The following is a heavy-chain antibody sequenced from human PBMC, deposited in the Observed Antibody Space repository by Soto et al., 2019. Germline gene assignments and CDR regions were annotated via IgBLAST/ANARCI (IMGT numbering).Heavy chain of an antibody. V-gene: IGHV4-59*08. Sequence: SETLSLTCSVSGGSISSYYGSWIRQPPGKGLEWIGQIYYTGSTIYNPSLKSRVTISLDTSKSQFSLKLSSVTAADTGVYYCARIKSGGIWSGSYRYYYYFGFWGQGTLVTVSS. J-gene: IGHJ4*02. CDR2: IYYTGST. CDR3: ARIKSGGIWSGSYRYYYYFGF. D-gene: IGHD3-3*01. CDR1: GGSISSYY.